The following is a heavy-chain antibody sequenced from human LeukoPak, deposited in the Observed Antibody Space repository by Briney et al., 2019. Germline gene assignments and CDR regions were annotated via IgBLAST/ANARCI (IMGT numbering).Heavy chain of an antibody. CDR1: GGTFSSYA. CDR3: ARSGIKSSWYYFDY. Sequence: GASVKVSCKASGGTFSSYAISWVRQAPGQGLEWMGGIIPIFGTANYAQKFQGRVTITADKSTSTAYMELSSLRSEDTALYYCARSGIKSSWYYFDYWGQGTLVTVSS. V-gene: IGHV1-69*06. D-gene: IGHD6-13*01. CDR2: IIPIFGTA. J-gene: IGHJ4*02.